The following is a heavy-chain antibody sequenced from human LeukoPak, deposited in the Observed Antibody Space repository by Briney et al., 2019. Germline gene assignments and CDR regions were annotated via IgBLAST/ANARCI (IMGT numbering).Heavy chain of an antibody. Sequence: ASLKASCKASGYTFTDYYIHWVRQAPGQGLEWMGWSIPNSGGTNYEQKFQGRVTMTRDTSITTAYMELHRLSSDDTAVYYCARGTVTRSLDYWGQGTLVTVSS. V-gene: IGHV1-2*02. CDR1: GYTFTDYY. CDR3: ARGTVTRSLDY. D-gene: IGHD4-17*01. J-gene: IGHJ4*02. CDR2: SIPNSGGT.